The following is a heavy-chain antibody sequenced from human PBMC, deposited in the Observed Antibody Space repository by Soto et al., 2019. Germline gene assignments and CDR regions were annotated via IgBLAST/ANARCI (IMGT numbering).Heavy chain of an antibody. CDR2: IYWDNDK. V-gene: IGHV2-5*02. J-gene: IGHJ4*02. CDR3: AHNNYYGSGSVY. Sequence: QITLKESGPTLVKPTQTLTLTCAFSGFSLNTRGVGVGWIRQPPGKALEWLALIYWDNDKRYSPSLKSRLTITKDAPKNHVVLMMTDMDPVDTATYHCAHNNYYGSGSVYWGQGTLVTVSS. D-gene: IGHD3-10*01. CDR1: GFSLNTRGVG.